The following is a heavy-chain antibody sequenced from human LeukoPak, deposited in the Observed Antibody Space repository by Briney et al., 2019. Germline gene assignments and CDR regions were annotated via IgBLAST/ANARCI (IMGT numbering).Heavy chain of an antibody. V-gene: IGHV5-51*01. CDR3: ATSYSRSSVYSYYGLDF. D-gene: IGHD6-6*01. CDR2: VYPGDSNT. CDR1: GYSFTTYW. Sequence: GESLKISCQGSGYSFTTYWIAWVRQMPGKGLEWMGVVYPGDSNTRYSPSFQGQVTISADKSISTAFLQWSSLKASDTAMYYCATSYSRSSVYSYYGLDFWGQGTTVTVSS. J-gene: IGHJ6*02.